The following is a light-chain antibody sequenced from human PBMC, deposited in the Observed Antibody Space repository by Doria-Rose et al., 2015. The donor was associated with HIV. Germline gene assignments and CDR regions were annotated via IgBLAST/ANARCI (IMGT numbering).Light chain of an antibody. CDR3: HQYGTSWT. CDR1: QSLSSTY. CDR2: DGS. V-gene: IGKV3-20*01. J-gene: IGKJ1*01. Sequence: TQSPGTLSLSPGERATLSCRASQSLSSTYLAWYQQKPGQAPSLLIYDGSTRATGIPDRFSASGSGTDFTLTINRLEPEDFALYYCHQYGTSWTFGQGTKVE.